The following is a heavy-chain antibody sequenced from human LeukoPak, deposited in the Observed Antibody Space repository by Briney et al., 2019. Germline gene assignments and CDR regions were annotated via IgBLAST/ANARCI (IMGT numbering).Heavy chain of an antibody. CDR2: MNPKSGNT. J-gene: IGHJ4*02. Sequence: ASVRVYCKASGYTFTSYDINWVRQATGQGLEWMGWMNPKSGNTGYAQKFQGRVTMTRNTSISTAYMELSSLRSEDTAVYYCARAVKLLWFGESPIDYWGQGTLVTVSS. D-gene: IGHD3-10*01. V-gene: IGHV1-8*01. CDR1: GYTFTSYD. CDR3: ARAVKLLWFGESPIDY.